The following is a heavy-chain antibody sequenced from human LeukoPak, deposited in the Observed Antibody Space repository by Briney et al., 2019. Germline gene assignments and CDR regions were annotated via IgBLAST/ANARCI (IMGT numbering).Heavy chain of an antibody. Sequence: PGGSLRLFSAASGFLLGRYWMSWIRQAPGEGLEWVANIKQDGSEKHYIDSVKGRFTTCTDNAKNSLYLQMNSLRAEDTAVYYCARDASDPKPLESWGQRILVTVSS. CDR3: ARDASDPKPLES. V-gene: IGHV3-7*04. J-gene: IGHJ1*01. CDR1: GFLLGRYW. CDR2: IKQDGSEK.